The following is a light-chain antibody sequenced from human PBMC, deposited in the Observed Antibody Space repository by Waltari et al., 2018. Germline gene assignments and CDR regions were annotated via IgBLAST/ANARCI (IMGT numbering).Light chain of an antibody. CDR2: AAS. Sequence: IQMXXXPSXXXXXXXXRVXXTCRASQSISSYLNWYQQKPGKAPKLLIYAASSLQSGVPSRFSGSGSGTDFTLTISSLQPEDFATYYCQQSYSTLYTFGQGTKLEIK. CDR1: QSISSY. CDR3: QQSYSTLYT. J-gene: IGKJ2*01. V-gene: IGKV1-39*01.